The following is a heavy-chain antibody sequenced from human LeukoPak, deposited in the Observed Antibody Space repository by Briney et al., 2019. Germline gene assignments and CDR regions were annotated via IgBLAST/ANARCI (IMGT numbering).Heavy chain of an antibody. Sequence: ASVKVSCKASGYTFTGYYMHWVRQAPGQGLEWMGRINPNSGGTNYAQKFQGRVTMTRDTSISTAYLELSRLRSDDTAVSYCARFRAGKGVDYWGQGTLVTVSS. CDR2: INPNSGGT. V-gene: IGHV1-2*06. CDR3: ARFRAGKGVDY. D-gene: IGHD6-19*01. CDR1: GYTFTGYY. J-gene: IGHJ4*02.